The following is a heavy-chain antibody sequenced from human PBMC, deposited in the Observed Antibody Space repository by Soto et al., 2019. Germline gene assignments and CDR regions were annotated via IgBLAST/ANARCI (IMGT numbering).Heavy chain of an antibody. CDR2: ISSSGSTI. Sequence: SLRLSCAASGFTFSSYEMNWVRQAPGKGLEWVSYISSSGSTIYYADSVKGRFTISRDNAKNSLYLQMNSLRAEDTAVYYCARDGIMGYDSSGYHPYYYYGMDVWGQGTTVTVSS. V-gene: IGHV3-48*03. D-gene: IGHD3-22*01. J-gene: IGHJ6*02. CDR1: GFTFSSYE. CDR3: ARDGIMGYDSSGYHPYYYYGMDV.